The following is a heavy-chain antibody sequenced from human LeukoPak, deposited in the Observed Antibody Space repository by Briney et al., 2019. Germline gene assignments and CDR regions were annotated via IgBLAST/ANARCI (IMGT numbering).Heavy chain of an antibody. CDR2: LYSSGSS. CDR3: ARASVTYYYYYYMDV. V-gene: IGHV4-59*01. CDR1: GVSINNNY. Sequence: SETLSLTCTVSGVSINNNYWTWIRQPPGKGLEWIGYLYSSGSSNYNPSLKSRGTISVDTPKNQFSLKLSSVTAADTAVYYCARASVTYYYYYYMDVWGKGTTVTVSS. J-gene: IGHJ6*03. D-gene: IGHD4-11*01.